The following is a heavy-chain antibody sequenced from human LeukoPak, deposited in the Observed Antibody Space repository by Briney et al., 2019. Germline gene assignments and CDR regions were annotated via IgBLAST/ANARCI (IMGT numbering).Heavy chain of an antibody. Sequence: GGSLRLSCAASGFTFGSYAMSWVRQAPGKGLEWVSAIRGSGSSTYYADSVKGRFTISRDNSKNTLYLQMNSLRAEDTAVYYCAKDKGWGYSAYDCYGMDVWGQGTTVTVSS. D-gene: IGHD1-26*01. CDR3: AKDKGWGYSAYDCYGMDV. CDR2: IRGSGSST. CDR1: GFTFGSYA. V-gene: IGHV3-23*01. J-gene: IGHJ6*02.